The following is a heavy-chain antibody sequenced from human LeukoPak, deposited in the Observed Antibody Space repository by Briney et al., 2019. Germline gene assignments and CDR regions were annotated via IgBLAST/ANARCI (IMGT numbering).Heavy chain of an antibody. J-gene: IGHJ4*02. CDR2: INAGNGNT. CDR3: ARDRGIVGATNLDY. V-gene: IGHV1-3*03. D-gene: IGHD1-26*01. Sequence: ASVKVSCKASGYTFTSYAMHWVRQAPGQRLEWMGWINAGNGNTKYSQEFQGRVTITRDTSASTAYMELSSLRAEDMAVYYCARDRGIVGATNLDYGGQGTLVTVSS. CDR1: GYTFTSYA.